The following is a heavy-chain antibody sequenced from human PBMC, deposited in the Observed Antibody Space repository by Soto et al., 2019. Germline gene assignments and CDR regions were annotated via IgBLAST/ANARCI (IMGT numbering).Heavy chain of an antibody. V-gene: IGHV2-5*02. Sequence: QITLKESGPTLVKPTQTLTLTCTFSGFSLSTSGVGVGWIRQPPGKALEWLALIYWDDDKRYSPSLKSRLTIIKDTSKNQVVLTMTNMDPVDTATYYCAHSYYYDSSGYYPDKYFQHWGQGTLVTVSS. D-gene: IGHD3-22*01. CDR1: GFSLSTSGVG. J-gene: IGHJ1*01. CDR3: AHSYYYDSSGYYPDKYFQH. CDR2: IYWDDDK.